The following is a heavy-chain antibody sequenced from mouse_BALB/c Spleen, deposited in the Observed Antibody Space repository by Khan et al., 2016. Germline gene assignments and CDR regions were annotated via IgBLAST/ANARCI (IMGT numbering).Heavy chain of an antibody. Sequence: VQLQQSGAELVKPGASVKLSCTASGFNIKDTYMHWVKQRPEQGLEWIGRIDPANGNTKYDPKFQGKATITADTSSNTAYLQLSSLTSEDTAVYYCARSPLVYDVGFAYWGKGTLVPVSA. J-gene: IGHJ3*01. CDR3: ARSPLVYDVGFAY. D-gene: IGHD2-12*01. V-gene: IGHV14-3*02. CDR2: IDPANGNT. CDR1: GFNIKDTY.